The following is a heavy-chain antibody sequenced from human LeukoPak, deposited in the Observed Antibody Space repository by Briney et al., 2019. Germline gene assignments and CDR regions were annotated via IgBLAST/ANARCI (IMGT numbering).Heavy chain of an antibody. CDR3: ARGLVTTKNYYFDY. Sequence: GGSLRLSCAASGFTFSSYSMNWVRQAPGKGLEWVSSISSSSSYIYYADSVKGRFTISRDNAKNSLYLQMNSLRAEDTAVYYCARGLVTTKNYYFDYWGQGTLVTVSS. V-gene: IGHV3-21*04. J-gene: IGHJ4*02. CDR2: ISSSSSYI. CDR1: GFTFSSYS. D-gene: IGHD4-17*01.